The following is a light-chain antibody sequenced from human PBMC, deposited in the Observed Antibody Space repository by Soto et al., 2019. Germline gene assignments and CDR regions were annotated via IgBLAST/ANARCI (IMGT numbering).Light chain of an antibody. CDR2: GAS. V-gene: IGKV3-15*01. Sequence: EIVMTQSSATLSVSPGERATLSCRASQSVSSNLAWYQQKPGQAPRLLIYGASTRATGIPARFSGSGSGTEFTLTISSLQSEDFAVYFCQQYINWPLTFGGGTRVEIK. CDR1: QSVSSN. CDR3: QQYINWPLT. J-gene: IGKJ4*01.